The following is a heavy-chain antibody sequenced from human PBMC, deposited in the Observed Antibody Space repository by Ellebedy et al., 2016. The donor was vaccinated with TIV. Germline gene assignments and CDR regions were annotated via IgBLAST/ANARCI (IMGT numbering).Heavy chain of an antibody. CDR1: GFTVSSNY. V-gene: IGHV3-53*01. Sequence: GESLKISCAASGFTVSSNYLTWVRQAPGKGLEWVSVIYSGGSTYYGDAVKGRFTISRDNSKNPLYLQMNSLRAEDTAVYYCARDREAYCGGDCYSWYFDLWGRGTLVTVSS. J-gene: IGHJ2*01. CDR2: IYSGGST. CDR3: ARDREAYCGGDCYSWYFDL. D-gene: IGHD2-21*02.